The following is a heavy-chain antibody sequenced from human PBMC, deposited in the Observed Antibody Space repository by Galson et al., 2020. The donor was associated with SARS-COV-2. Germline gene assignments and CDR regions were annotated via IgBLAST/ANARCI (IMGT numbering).Heavy chain of an antibody. CDR2: ISGSGGST. J-gene: IGHJ4*02. V-gene: IGHV3-23*01. CDR3: AKSGPIDWQWLVPLSY. Sequence: GESLKISCAASGFTFSSYAMSWVRQAPGKGLEWVSAISGSGGSTYYADSVKGRFTISRDNSKNTLYLQMNSLRAEDTTVYYCAKSGPIDWQWLVPLSYWGQGTLVTVSS. D-gene: IGHD6-19*01. CDR1: GFTFSSYA.